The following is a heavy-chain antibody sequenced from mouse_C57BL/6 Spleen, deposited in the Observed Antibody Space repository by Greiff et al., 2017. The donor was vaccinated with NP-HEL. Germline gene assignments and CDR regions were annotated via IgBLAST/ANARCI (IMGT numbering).Heavy chain of an antibody. Sequence: QVQLQQSGAELARPGASVKLSCKASGYTFTSYGISWVKQRTGQGLEWIGEIYPRSGNTYYNEKFKGKATLTADKFSSTAYMELRSLTSEDSAVYFCARSPDYGSPSYFDVWGTGTTVTVSS. J-gene: IGHJ1*03. D-gene: IGHD1-1*01. CDR3: ARSPDYGSPSYFDV. CDR1: GYTFTSYG. V-gene: IGHV1-81*01. CDR2: IYPRSGNT.